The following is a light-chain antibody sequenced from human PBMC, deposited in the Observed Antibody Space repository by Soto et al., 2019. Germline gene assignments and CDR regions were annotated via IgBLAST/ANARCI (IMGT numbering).Light chain of an antibody. CDR1: RGISNF. CDR2: AAS. Sequence: DIQLTQSPSFLSASVGDRVTITCRASRGISNFLAWYQQKPGKAPNLLIYAASTLQSGVPSRFSGSRSGTEFTLTISSLQPEDFATYDCQQLNSRIFGPGTKVDIK. V-gene: IGKV1-9*01. CDR3: QQLNSRI. J-gene: IGKJ3*01.